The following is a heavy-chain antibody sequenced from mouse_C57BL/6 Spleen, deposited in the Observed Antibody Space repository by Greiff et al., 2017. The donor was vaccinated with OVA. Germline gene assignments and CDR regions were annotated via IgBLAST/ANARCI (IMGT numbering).Heavy chain of an antibody. D-gene: IGHD2-4*01. J-gene: IGHJ3*01. CDR1: GYTFTSYW. Sequence: QVQLQQPGAELVKPGASVKLSCKASGYTFTSYWMHWVKQRPGQGLEWIGMIHPNSGSTNYNEKFKSKATLTVDKSSSTAYMQLSSLTSEDSAVYYCARRGYDYEGGPWFAYWGQGTLVTVSA. CDR2: IHPNSGST. CDR3: ARRGYDYEGGPWFAY. V-gene: IGHV1-64*01.